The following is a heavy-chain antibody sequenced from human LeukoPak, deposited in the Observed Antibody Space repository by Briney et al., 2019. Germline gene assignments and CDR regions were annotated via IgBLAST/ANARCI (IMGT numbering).Heavy chain of an antibody. CDR3: AKFTVTTSGYTFDI. J-gene: IGHJ3*02. V-gene: IGHV4-30-2*01. CDR1: GGSVSSAGYS. D-gene: IGHD4-17*01. Sequence: SETLSLTCAVSGGSVSSAGYSWSWIRQPPGRGLECISYFFHTGNTYYNPSLESRVTISLDGSRNQFSLKLSSVTAADTAVYYCAKFTVTTSGYTFDIWGQGTMVTVSS. CDR2: FFHTGNT.